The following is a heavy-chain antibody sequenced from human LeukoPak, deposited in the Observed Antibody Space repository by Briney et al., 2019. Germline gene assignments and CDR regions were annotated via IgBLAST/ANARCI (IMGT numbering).Heavy chain of an antibody. D-gene: IGHD4-23*01. J-gene: IGHJ4*02. CDR1: GGSFSGYY. V-gene: IGHV4-34*01. CDR2: INHSGST. CDR3: ARGASTVVTPSPTLDY. Sequence: SETLSLTCAVYGGSFSGYYWSWIRQPPGKGLEWIREINHSGSTNYNPSLKSRVTISVDTSKNQFSLKLSSVTAVDTAVYYCARGASTVVTPSPTLDYWGQGTLVTVSS.